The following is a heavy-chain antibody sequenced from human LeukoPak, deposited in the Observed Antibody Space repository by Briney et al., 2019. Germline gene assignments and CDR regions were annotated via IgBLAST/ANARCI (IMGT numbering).Heavy chain of an antibody. CDR3: ARIGDGYNYYYFDS. Sequence: KPSETLSLTCTVSGGSISSYYWSWIRQPPGKGLEWIGYVFYSGSTKYNPSLKSRVTISVDTSKNQFSLKLSSVTAADTAVYYCARIGDGYNYYYFDSWGQGTLVTVSS. J-gene: IGHJ4*02. D-gene: IGHD5-24*01. V-gene: IGHV4-59*01. CDR2: VFYSGST. CDR1: GGSISSYY.